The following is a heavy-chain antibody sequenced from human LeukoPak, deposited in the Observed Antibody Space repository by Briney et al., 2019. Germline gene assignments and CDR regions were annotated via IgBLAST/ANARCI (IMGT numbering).Heavy chain of an antibody. CDR1: GFTFSGYA. CDR2: ISGSGDST. J-gene: IGHJ4*02. V-gene: IGHV3-23*01. D-gene: IGHD7-27*01. Sequence: GGSLRLSCAASGFTFSGYAMSWVRQAPGKGLEWVSAISGSGDSTYSTDSVKGRFTISRNNSKNTLYLQMNSLRAEDTAVYYCAKKVPANWGSYFDYWGQGTLVTVSS. CDR3: AKKVPANWGSYFDY.